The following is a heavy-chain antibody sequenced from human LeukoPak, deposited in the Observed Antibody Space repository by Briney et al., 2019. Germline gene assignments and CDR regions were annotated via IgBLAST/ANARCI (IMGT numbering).Heavy chain of an antibody. V-gene: IGHV1-2*04. CDR1: GYTFTGYY. J-gene: IGHJ4*02. CDR3: ARGGRSVVITTLYYFDY. CDR2: INPNSGGT. D-gene: IGHD3-22*01. Sequence: GASVKVSCKASGYTFTGYYMHWVRQAPGQGLEWMGWINPNSGGTNYAQKFQGWVTMTRDTSISTAYMELSRLRSDDTAVYYCARGGRSVVITTLYYFDYWGQGTLVTVSS.